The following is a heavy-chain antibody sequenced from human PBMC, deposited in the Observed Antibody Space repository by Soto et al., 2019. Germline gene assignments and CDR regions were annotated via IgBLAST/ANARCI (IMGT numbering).Heavy chain of an antibody. CDR1: GGSISSYY. J-gene: IGHJ4*02. CDR2: IYYSGST. CDR3: ASSKWGRKPFDY. Sequence: SETLSLTCTVSGGSISSYYWSWIRQPPGKGLEWIGYIYYSGSTNYNPSLKSRVTISVDTSKNQFSLKLSSVTAEDTAVYYCASSKWGRKPFDYWGQGTLVTVSS. D-gene: IGHD1-26*01. V-gene: IGHV4-59*12.